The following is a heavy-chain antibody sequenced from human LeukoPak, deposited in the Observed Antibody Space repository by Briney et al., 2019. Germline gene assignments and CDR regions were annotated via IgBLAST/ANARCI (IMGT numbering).Heavy chain of an antibody. D-gene: IGHD6-13*01. CDR1: GFTFSSYS. V-gene: IGHV3-21*01. Sequence: GGSLRLSCAASGFTFSSYSMNWVRQAPEKGLEWVSSISSSSSYIYYADSVKGRFTISRDNAKNSLYLQMNSLRAEDTAVYYCARGGYSSSWSFDYWGQGTLVTVSS. J-gene: IGHJ4*02. CDR3: ARGGYSSSWSFDY. CDR2: ISSSSSYI.